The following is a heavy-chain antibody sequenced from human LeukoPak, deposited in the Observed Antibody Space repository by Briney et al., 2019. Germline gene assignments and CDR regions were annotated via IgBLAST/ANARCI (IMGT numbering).Heavy chain of an antibody. D-gene: IGHD2-15*01. J-gene: IGHJ3*02. CDR3: ARDRLYCSGGSCYSGAFDI. CDR1: GYTFTSYG. V-gene: IGHV1-18*01. Sequence: ASVKVSCKASGYTFTSYGISWVRQAPGQGLEWMGWISAYNGNTNYAQKLQGRVTMTTDTSTSTAYMELRSLRSDDTAVYYCARDRLYCSGGSCYSGAFDIWGQGTMVTVSS. CDR2: ISAYNGNT.